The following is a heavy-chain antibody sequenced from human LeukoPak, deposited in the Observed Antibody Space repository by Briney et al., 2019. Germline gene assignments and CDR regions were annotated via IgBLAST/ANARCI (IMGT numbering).Heavy chain of an antibody. Sequence: GGSLRLSCVASGFTFSVNEMNWVRQALGQGLEWVSTISDPHSGSQTHYADSVKGRFTISRDDSQNTVYLQMDSLRAEDTAVYYCTTRLQHHFDYWGQGTQVTVSS. V-gene: IGHV3-23*01. D-gene: IGHD2-15*01. J-gene: IGHJ4*02. CDR1: GFTFSVNE. CDR3: TTRLQHHFDY. CDR2: ISDPHSGSQT.